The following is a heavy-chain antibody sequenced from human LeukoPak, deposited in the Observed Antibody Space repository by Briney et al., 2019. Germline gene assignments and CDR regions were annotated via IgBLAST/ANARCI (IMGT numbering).Heavy chain of an antibody. V-gene: IGHV1-69*13. Sequence: SVKVSCKASGYTFTGYYMHWVRQAPGQGLEWMGGIIPIFGTANYAQKFQGRVTITADESTSTAYMELSSLRSEDTAVYYCAREFPYCSGGSCYPTFDYWGQGTLVTVSS. CDR1: GYTFTGYY. CDR2: IIPIFGTA. J-gene: IGHJ4*02. D-gene: IGHD2-15*01. CDR3: AREFPYCSGGSCYPTFDY.